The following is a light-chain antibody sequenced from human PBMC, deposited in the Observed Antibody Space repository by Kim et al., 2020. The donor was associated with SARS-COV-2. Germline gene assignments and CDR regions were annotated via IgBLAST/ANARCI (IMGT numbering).Light chain of an antibody. V-gene: IGKV1-5*01. CDR3: QHRQT. Sequence: SALSASEGDRVTLTCRAKQSVSRWLAWYQQKPGKAPKLLIYDGSNLQSRVPSRFSGSGAGTEFTLTISSLQPDDFAIYYCQHRQTFGQGTKVDIK. CDR2: DGS. J-gene: IGKJ1*01. CDR1: QSVSRW.